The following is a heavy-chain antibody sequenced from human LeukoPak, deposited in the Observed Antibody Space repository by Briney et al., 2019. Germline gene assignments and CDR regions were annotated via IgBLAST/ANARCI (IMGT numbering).Heavy chain of an antibody. CDR1: GYTFTTYD. CDR3: ARAPGEHSYAKGFYYFYYYMDV. CDR2: VNPNSGDT. D-gene: IGHD3-16*01. V-gene: IGHV1-8*03. J-gene: IGHJ6*03. Sequence: ASVKVSCKTSGYTFTTYDINWVRQATGQGLEWMGWVNPNSGDTGYAQKLEGRVNITRNTSISTAYMELSSLRSEDTAVYYCARAPGEHSYAKGFYYFYYYMDVWGKGTTVTVSS.